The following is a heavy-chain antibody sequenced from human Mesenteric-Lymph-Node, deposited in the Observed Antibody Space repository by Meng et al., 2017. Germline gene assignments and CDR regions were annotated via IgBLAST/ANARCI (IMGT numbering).Heavy chain of an antibody. Sequence: GESLKISCAASGFTFSDYYMSWIRQAPGKGLEWASYISSSGSTIYYADSVKGRFTISRDNAKNSLYLQMNSLRAEDTAVYYCARDDLVPADYWGQGTLVTVSS. J-gene: IGHJ4*02. CDR3: ARDDLVPADY. V-gene: IGHV3-11*04. CDR2: ISSSGSTI. D-gene: IGHD2-2*01. CDR1: GFTFSDYY.